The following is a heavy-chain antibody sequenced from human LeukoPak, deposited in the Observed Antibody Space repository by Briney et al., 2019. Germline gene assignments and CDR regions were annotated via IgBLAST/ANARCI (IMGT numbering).Heavy chain of an antibody. CDR3: ARGPPSVHYYDSSGYYLGIDY. V-gene: IGHV1-8*01. J-gene: IGHJ4*02. D-gene: IGHD3-22*01. Sequence: ASVKVSCKASGYTFTSYDINWVRQATGQGLEWMGWMNPNSGNTGYAQKFQGRVTMTRNTSISTAYMELSSLRSEDTAVYYCARGPPSVHYYDSSGYYLGIDYWGQGTLVTVSS. CDR2: MNPNSGNT. CDR1: GYTFTSYD.